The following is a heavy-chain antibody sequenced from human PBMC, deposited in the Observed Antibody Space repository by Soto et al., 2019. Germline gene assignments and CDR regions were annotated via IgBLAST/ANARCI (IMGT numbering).Heavy chain of an antibody. D-gene: IGHD6-13*01. CDR2: ISGSGGST. CDR3: GWYLDFRPSDY. Sequence: GGSLRLSCAASGFTFSSYAMSWVRQAPGKGLEWVSAISGSGGSTYYADSVKGRFTISRDNSKNTLYLQMNSLRAEDTAVYYCGWYLDFRPSDYWGQGTLVTGSS. CDR1: GFTFSSYA. J-gene: IGHJ4*02. V-gene: IGHV3-23*01.